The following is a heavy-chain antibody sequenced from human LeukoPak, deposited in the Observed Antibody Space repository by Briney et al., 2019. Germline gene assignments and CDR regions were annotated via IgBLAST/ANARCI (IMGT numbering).Heavy chain of an antibody. CDR2: MNPNSGNT. D-gene: IGHD3-22*01. J-gene: IGHJ3*02. V-gene: IGHV1-8*01. Sequence: AASVKVSCKASGYTFTSYAINWVRQATGQGLEWMGWMNPNSGNTGYAQKFKGRVTMTRNTSISTAYMQLTSLRSEDTAVYYCAKGYYYDSSGLDAFDIWGQGTMITVSS. CDR1: GYTFTSYA. CDR3: AKGYYYDSSGLDAFDI.